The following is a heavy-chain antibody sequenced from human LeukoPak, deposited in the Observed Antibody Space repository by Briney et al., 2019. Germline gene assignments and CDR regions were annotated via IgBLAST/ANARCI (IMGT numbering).Heavy chain of an antibody. V-gene: IGHV4-34*01. D-gene: IGHD6-6*01. CDR2: INHSGST. J-gene: IGHJ5*02. Sequence: KSSETLSLTCAVYGGSFIGYYWSWIRQPPGKGLEWIGEINHSGSTNYNPSLKSRVTISVDTSKNQFSLKLSSVTAADTAVYYCARRFKSSSSSNWFDPWGQGTLVTVSS. CDR1: GGSFIGYY. CDR3: ARRFKSSSSSNWFDP.